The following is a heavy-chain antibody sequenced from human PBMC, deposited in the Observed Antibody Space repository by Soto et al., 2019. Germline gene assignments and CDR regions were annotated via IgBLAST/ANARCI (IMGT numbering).Heavy chain of an antibody. CDR3: ARDVYSSGWYGGYFDY. D-gene: IGHD6-19*01. Sequence: SQTLSLPCAISGDSVSSNSAAWNWIRQSPSRGLEWLGRTYYRSKWYNDYAVSVKSRITINPDTSKNQFSLQLNSVTPEDTAVYYCARDVYSSGWYGGYFDYWGQGTLVTVSS. J-gene: IGHJ4*02. V-gene: IGHV6-1*01. CDR1: GDSVSSNSAA. CDR2: TYYRSKWYN.